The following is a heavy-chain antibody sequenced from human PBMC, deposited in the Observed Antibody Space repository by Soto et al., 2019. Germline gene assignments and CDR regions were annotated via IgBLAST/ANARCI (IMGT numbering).Heavy chain of an antibody. CDR3: ARVRSDFWSGYTYGMDV. D-gene: IGHD3-3*01. CDR1: RFTVSSNY. V-gene: IGHV3-53*02. Sequence: EVQLVETGGGLIQPGGSLRLSCAASRFTVSSNYMSWVRQAPGKGLEWVSVIYSGGSTYYADSVKGRFTISRDNSKNTLYLQMNSLRAEDTAVYYCARVRSDFWSGYTYGMDVWGQGTTVTVSS. J-gene: IGHJ6*02. CDR2: IYSGGST.